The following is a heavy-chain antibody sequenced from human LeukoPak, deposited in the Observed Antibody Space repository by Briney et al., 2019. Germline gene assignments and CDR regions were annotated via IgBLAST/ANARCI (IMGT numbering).Heavy chain of an antibody. CDR3: SSGGVRSAAFCI. CDR1: GYTLSSSG. J-gene: IGHJ3*02. CDR2: ISAYIGNI. Sequence: GAAVKVSCKASGYTLSSSGASWVPPAPREGLEWMGWISAYIGNINNAQKLQSTVTMTTDTFTSTRYIGLRRLRSDETRVYILSSGGVRSAAFCIWGQGTMVTVSS. D-gene: IGHD4-23*01. V-gene: IGHV1-18*01.